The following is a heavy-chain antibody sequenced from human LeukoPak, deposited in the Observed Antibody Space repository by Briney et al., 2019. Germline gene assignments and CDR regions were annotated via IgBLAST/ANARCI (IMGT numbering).Heavy chain of an antibody. Sequence: PGGSLRLSCVASGFTFSTYSMNWVRQAPGKGLEWVSYISSSGSTIYYADSVKGRFTISRDNAKNSLYLQMNSLRAEDTAVYYCVHSSSWFRKNFDYWGQGTLVTVSS. CDR3: VHSSSWFRKNFDY. V-gene: IGHV3-48*04. CDR2: ISSSGSTI. J-gene: IGHJ4*02. D-gene: IGHD6-13*01. CDR1: GFTFSTYS.